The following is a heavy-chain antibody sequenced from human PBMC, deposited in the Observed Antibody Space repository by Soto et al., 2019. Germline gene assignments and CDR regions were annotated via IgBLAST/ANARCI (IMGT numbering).Heavy chain of an antibody. V-gene: IGHV3-33*01. CDR1: GFTFSSYG. D-gene: IGHD6-6*01. CDR2: IWYDGSNK. CDR3: ARDGYSSSSGTVLFDY. Sequence: GGSLRLSCAASGFTFSSYGMHWVRQAPGKGLEWVAVIWYDGSNKYYADSMKGRFTISRDISKNTLYLQMNSLRAEDTAVYYCARDGYSSSSGTVLFDYWGQGTLVTVSS. J-gene: IGHJ4*02.